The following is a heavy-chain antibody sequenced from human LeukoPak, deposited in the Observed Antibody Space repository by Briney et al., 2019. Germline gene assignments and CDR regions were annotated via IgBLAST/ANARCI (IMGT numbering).Heavy chain of an antibody. J-gene: IGHJ6*02. Sequence: ASVKVSCKASGYTFTSYGISWVRQPPGQGLGWMGWIRAYNGNTNYAQKLQGRVTMTTDTSTSTAYMELRSPRSDDTAVYCCAREGSTDYSNGPYYYYGMDVWGQGTTVTVSS. CDR1: GYTFTSYG. CDR3: AREGSTDYSNGPYYYYGMDV. V-gene: IGHV1-18*01. D-gene: IGHD4-11*01. CDR2: IRAYNGNT.